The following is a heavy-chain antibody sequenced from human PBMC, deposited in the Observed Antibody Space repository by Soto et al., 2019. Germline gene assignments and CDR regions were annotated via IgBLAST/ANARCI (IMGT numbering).Heavy chain of an antibody. CDR3: ARGLAQPLGY. D-gene: IGHD2-2*01. Sequence: QVQLVQSGAEVKKPGASVKVSCKASGYTFTTYGINWVRPAPGQGLEWMGWISADNGDTNYAQKFQGRVTMTTDTSTRTVYMELRRLISDDPAVYYCARGLAQPLGYWGQGTLVTVSS. V-gene: IGHV1-18*01. CDR1: GYTFTTYG. J-gene: IGHJ4*02. CDR2: ISADNGDT.